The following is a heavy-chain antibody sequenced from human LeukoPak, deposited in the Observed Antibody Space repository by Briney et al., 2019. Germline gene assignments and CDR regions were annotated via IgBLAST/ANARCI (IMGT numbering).Heavy chain of an antibody. D-gene: IGHD6-13*01. J-gene: IGHJ4*02. CDR3: ARGVRGSYSSSWYGSFDY. Sequence: SETLSLTCTVSGYSISSGYYWGWIRQPPGKGLEWIGSIYHSGNTYYNPSLKSRVTISVDTSKNQFSLKLSSVTAADTAVYYCARGVRGSYSSSWYGSFDYWGQGTLVTVSS. CDR2: IYHSGNT. V-gene: IGHV4-38-2*02. CDR1: GYSISSGYY.